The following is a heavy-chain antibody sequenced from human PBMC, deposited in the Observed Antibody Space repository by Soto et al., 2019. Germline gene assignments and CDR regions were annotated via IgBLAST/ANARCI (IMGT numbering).Heavy chain of an antibody. V-gene: IGHV5-10-1*01. CDR1: GYSFTSYW. CDR2: IDPSDSYT. J-gene: IGHJ6*02. CDR3: ARPEYSSSSGYGMDV. D-gene: IGHD6-6*01. Sequence: GESLKISCKGSGYSFTSYWISWVRQMPGKGLEWMGRIDPSDSYTNYSPSFQGHVTISADKSVSTAYLQWSSLKASDTAMYYCARPEYSSSSGYGMDVWGQGTTVTVSS.